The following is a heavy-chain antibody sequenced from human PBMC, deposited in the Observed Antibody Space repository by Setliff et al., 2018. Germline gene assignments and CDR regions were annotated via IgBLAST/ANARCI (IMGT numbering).Heavy chain of an antibody. CDR3: ARLRGAFDY. D-gene: IGHD3-16*01. CDR2: IXXXGST. J-gene: IGHJ4*02. CDR1: GGSISSYY. V-gene: IGHV4-59*01. Sequence: ETLSLTCTVSGGSISSYYWSWIRQPPGKRLEWIGYIXXXGSTXXNPSLESRVTISVDTSKNQFSLRLNSATAADTAVYYCARLRGAFDYWGQGTLVTVSS.